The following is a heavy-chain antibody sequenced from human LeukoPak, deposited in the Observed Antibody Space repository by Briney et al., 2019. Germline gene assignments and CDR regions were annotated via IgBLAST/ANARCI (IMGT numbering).Heavy chain of an antibody. V-gene: IGHV1-18*01. CDR1: GYSFTSYG. CDR2: ISAYNGNT. D-gene: IGHD5-18*01. CDR3: EGGYTAKVTSADYYYSYVDV. Sequence: ASVKVSCKASGYSFTSYGISWARQAPGQGLEWMGWISAYNGNTNYAQKLQGRVSMTTATSTSTAYMELRSLSTDATAADYLEGGYTAKVTSADYYYSYVDVWGKGTTVTVSS. J-gene: IGHJ6*03.